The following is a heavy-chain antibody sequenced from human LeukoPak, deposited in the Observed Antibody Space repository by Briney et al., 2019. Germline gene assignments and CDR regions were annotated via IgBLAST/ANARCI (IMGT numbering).Heavy chain of an antibody. CDR3: AKDYGAYYFDY. CDR1: GFTFSSYG. CDR2: ISYDGSNK. D-gene: IGHD4-17*01. Sequence: PGGSLRLSCAASGFTFSSYGMHWVRQAPGKGLEWVAAISYDGSNKYYADSVKGRFTISRDNSKNTLYLQMNSLRAEDTAVYYCAKDYGAYYFDYWGQGTLVTVSS. J-gene: IGHJ4*02. V-gene: IGHV3-30*18.